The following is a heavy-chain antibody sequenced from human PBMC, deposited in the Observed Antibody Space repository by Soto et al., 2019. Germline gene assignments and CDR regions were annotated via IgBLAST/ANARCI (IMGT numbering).Heavy chain of an antibody. CDR2: ISYDGSTI. J-gene: IGHJ2*01. Sequence: PGGSLILSCAASGCTFSSYGMHWVRQAPGKGLEWVAVISYDGSTIYYADSVKGRFTISRDNAKNSLYLQMNSLRAEDTAVYYCARAKNSYWYFDLWGRGTLVTVSS. CDR3: ARAKNSYWYFDL. D-gene: IGHD1-7*01. CDR1: GCTFSSYG. V-gene: IGHV3-30*03.